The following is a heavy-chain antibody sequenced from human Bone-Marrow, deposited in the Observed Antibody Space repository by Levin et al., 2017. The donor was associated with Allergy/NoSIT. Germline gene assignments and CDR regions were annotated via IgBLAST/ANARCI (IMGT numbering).Heavy chain of an antibody. Sequence: VASVKVSCKASGYTFTSYYIHWVRQAPGQGLEWMGIINPNGGNTNYAQRFQGRVTMTRDTSTSTVYMELSSLRSEDTAVYYCARVTFSSDSSAYYSYFFDHWGQGALVTVS. CDR2: INPNGGNT. J-gene: IGHJ4*02. CDR3: ARVTFSSDSSAYYSYFFDH. CDR1: GYTFTSYY. D-gene: IGHD3-22*01. V-gene: IGHV1-46*01.